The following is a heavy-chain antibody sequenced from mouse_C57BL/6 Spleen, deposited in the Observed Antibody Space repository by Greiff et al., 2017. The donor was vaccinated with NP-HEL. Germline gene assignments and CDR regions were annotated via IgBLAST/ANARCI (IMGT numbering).Heavy chain of an antibody. CDR3: ARGGNDYDGFAY. V-gene: IGHV1-26*01. CDR2: INPNNGGT. J-gene: IGHJ3*01. CDR1: GYTFTDYY. Sequence: VQLQQSGPELVKPGASVKISCKASGYTFTDYYMNWVKQSHGKSLEWIGDINPNNGGTSYNQKFKGKATLPVDKSSSTAYMELRSLTSEDSAVYYCARGGNDYDGFAYWGQGTLVTVSA. D-gene: IGHD2-4*01.